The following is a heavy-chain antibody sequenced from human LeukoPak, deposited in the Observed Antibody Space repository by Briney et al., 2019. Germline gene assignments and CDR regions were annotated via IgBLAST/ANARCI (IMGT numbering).Heavy chain of an antibody. CDR3: ARMVDSSGPDIDY. V-gene: IGHV1-69*04. CDR1: GGTFSSYA. J-gene: IGHJ4*02. Sequence: SVKVSCKASGGTFSSYAISWVRQAPGQGLEWMGRIIPIFGIANYAQKFQGRVTITADKSTSTAYMELSSLRSEDTTVYYCARMVDSSGPDIDYWGQGTLVTVSS. D-gene: IGHD3-22*01. CDR2: IIPIFGIA.